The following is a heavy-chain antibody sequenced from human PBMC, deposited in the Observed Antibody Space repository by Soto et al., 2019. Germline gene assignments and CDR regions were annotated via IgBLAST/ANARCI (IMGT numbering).Heavy chain of an antibody. J-gene: IGHJ4*02. Sequence: EVQLVESGGGLIQPGGSLRLSCAVSGFTVSNNYMSWVRQAPGKGLEGVSVIYSGGYTAYGDSVKGRFTISRDNSKNNLYRQINTLGADVTAVFYCAADRGGGGYWGQGTLVTVSS. CDR3: AADRGGGGY. V-gene: IGHV3-53*01. CDR2: IYSGGYT. D-gene: IGHD3-10*01. CDR1: GFTVSNNY.